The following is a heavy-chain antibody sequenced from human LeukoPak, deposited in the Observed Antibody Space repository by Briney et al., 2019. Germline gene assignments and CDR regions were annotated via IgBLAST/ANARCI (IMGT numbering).Heavy chain of an antibody. CDR3: ARGLDYGDYGAETVGYYFDY. J-gene: IGHJ4*02. CDR1: GGSFSGYY. D-gene: IGHD4-17*01. Sequence: SETLSLTCAVYGGSFSGYYWSWIRQPPGKGLEWIGQINHSGSTNSNPSLKSRVTISVDTSKNQFSLKLSSVTAADTAVYYCARGLDYGDYGAETVGYYFDYWGQGTLVTVSS. CDR2: INHSGST. V-gene: IGHV4-34*01.